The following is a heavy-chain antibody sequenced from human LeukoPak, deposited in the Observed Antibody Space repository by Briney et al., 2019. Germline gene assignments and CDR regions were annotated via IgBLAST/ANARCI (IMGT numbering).Heavy chain of an antibody. J-gene: IGHJ4*02. V-gene: IGHV4-59*01. CDR1: GGSITSFY. Sequence: SETLSLTCTVSGGSITSFYWSWIRQPPGKELEWIGYIYHSGGTNYNPSLKSRVTMSVDTSKNQFSLKLSSVTAADTAVYYCARDSSGYYPYFDYWGQGTLVTVSS. CDR2: IYHSGGT. D-gene: IGHD3-22*01. CDR3: ARDSSGYYPYFDY.